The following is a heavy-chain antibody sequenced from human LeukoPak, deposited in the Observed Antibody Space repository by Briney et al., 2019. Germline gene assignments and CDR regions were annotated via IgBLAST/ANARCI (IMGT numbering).Heavy chain of an antibody. J-gene: IGHJ3*02. CDR2: INHSGST. CDR3: ARVIVVVPAAPRDAFDI. Sequence: PSETLSLTCAVYGGSFSGYYWSWIRQPPGKGLEWIGEINHSGSTNYNPSLKSRVTISVDTSKNQFSLKLSSVTAADTAVYYCARVIVVVPAAPRDAFDIWGQGTMVTVSS. CDR1: GGSFSGYY. D-gene: IGHD2-2*01. V-gene: IGHV4-34*01.